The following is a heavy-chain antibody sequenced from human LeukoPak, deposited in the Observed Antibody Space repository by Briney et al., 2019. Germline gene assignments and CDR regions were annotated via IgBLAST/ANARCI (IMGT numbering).Heavy chain of an antibody. D-gene: IGHD6-13*01. Sequence: PSETLSLTCPVYGGSFSCYYWSWIRQPPGKGLEWIGEINHSGSTNYNPSLKSRVTISVDTSKNQFSLKLSSVTAADTAVYYCARGRVAAAGTYYRGQGTLVTVSS. CDR1: GGSFSCYY. V-gene: IGHV4-34*01. CDR3: ARGRVAAAGTYY. CDR2: INHSGST. J-gene: IGHJ4*02.